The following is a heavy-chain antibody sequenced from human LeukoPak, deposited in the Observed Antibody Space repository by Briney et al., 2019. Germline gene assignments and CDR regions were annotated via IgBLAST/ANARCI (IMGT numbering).Heavy chain of an antibody. CDR1: GFTVSSNY. CDR2: IYSGGST. CDR3: ARAHYDFWSGYYFDY. J-gene: IGHJ4*02. D-gene: IGHD3-3*01. V-gene: IGHV3-66*01. Sequence: PGGSLRLSCAASGFTVSSNYMSWVRQAPGKGLEWVSVIYSGGSTYYADSVKGRFTISRDNSKNTLYLQMNGLRAEDTAVYYCARAHYDFWSGYYFDYWGQGTLVTVSS.